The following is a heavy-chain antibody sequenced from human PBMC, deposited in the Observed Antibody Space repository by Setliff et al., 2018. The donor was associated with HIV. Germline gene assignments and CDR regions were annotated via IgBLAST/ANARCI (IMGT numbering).Heavy chain of an antibody. Sequence: PSETLSLTCAVFGGSFSNYYWSWIRQHPGKGLEWIGYIYYSGSTYYNPSLKSRVTISVDTSKNQFSLKLSSVTAADTAVYYCARVPPLKAFGGVISLYYFDYWGQGTLVTVSS. V-gene: IGHV4-31*11. CDR1: GGSFSNYY. CDR3: ARVPPLKAFGGVISLYYFDY. J-gene: IGHJ4*02. D-gene: IGHD3-16*02. CDR2: IYYSGST.